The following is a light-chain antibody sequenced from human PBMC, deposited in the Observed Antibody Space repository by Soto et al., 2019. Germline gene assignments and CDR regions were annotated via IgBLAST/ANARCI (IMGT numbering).Light chain of an antibody. CDR1: QGVGST. CDR2: DAS. Sequence: ELVLTQSPATLSVSPGERATLSCRASQGVGSTLAWYQQEPGRAPRLLIYDASTRATGVPDRVSGSGSGTDFTLTINRLEPEDFAVYYCQQYGNFPHTFGQGTKLEIK. V-gene: IGKV3D-11*03. J-gene: IGKJ2*01. CDR3: QQYGNFPHT.